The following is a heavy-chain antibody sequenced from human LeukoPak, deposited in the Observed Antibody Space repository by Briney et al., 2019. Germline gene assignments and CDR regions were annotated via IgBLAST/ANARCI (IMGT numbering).Heavy chain of an antibody. Sequence: TSETLSLTCTVSGGSISSYYWSWIRQPPGKGLEWIGYIYYSGSTNYNPSLKSRVTISVDTSKNQFSLKLSSVTAADTAVYYCARDRRAYFDYWGQGTLVTVSS. V-gene: IGHV4-59*01. CDR1: GGSISSYY. CDR3: ARDRRAYFDY. CDR2: IYYSGST. J-gene: IGHJ4*02.